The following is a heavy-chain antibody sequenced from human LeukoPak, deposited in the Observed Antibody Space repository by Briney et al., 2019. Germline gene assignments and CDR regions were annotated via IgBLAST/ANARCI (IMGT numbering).Heavy chain of an antibody. CDR2: INPNSGGT. CDR3: ARGGSYGLLDALDI. Sequence: KPGASVKVSCKASGYTFTGYYMHWVRQAPGQGLEWMGWINPNSGGTNYAQKFQGRVTMTRDMSTSTVYMELSSLRSEDTAVYYCARGGSYGLLDALDIWGQGTMVTVSS. CDR1: GYTFTGYY. J-gene: IGHJ3*02. D-gene: IGHD2-15*01. V-gene: IGHV1-2*02.